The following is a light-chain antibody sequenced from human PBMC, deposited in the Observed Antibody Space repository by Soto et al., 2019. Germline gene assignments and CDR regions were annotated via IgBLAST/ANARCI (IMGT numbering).Light chain of an antibody. CDR2: EVS. Sequence: QSALTQPASVSGSRGLSITISCTGTSSDVGTYNYVSWYQHHPGKAPKLIIYEVSNRPSGVSNRFSGSKSGNTASLTISGLQAEDEADYYCNSYTTTSNSVFGSGTKVTVL. CDR3: NSYTTTSNSV. V-gene: IGLV2-14*01. J-gene: IGLJ1*01. CDR1: SSDVGTYNY.